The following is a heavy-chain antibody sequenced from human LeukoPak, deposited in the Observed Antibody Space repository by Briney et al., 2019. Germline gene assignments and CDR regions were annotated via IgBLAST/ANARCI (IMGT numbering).Heavy chain of an antibody. Sequence: KPGESLRISCKGSGYNFNSYWIGWVRQMPGRGLEWMGIIYPGDSDTRYSPSFQGQVTISADKSISTAYLQWSSLKASDTAIYYCARHQIVGATRSPFDYWGQGTLVTVSS. CDR1: GYNFNSYW. D-gene: IGHD1-26*01. V-gene: IGHV5-51*01. CDR3: ARHQIVGATRSPFDY. CDR2: IYPGDSDT. J-gene: IGHJ4*02.